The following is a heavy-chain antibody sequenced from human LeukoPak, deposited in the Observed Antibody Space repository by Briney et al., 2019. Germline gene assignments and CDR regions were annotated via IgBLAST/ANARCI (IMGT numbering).Heavy chain of an antibody. CDR2: INPNSGGI. D-gene: IGHD5-24*01. CDR1: GYTFTGYY. V-gene: IGHV1-2*02. Sequence: GASVKVSCKASGYTFTGYYMHWVRQAPGQGLEWMGWINPNSGGINYAQKFQGRVTMTRDTSISTAYMELSRLTSDDTAVYLCAREMATIGAFDIWGQGTMVTVSS. CDR3: AREMATIGAFDI. J-gene: IGHJ3*02.